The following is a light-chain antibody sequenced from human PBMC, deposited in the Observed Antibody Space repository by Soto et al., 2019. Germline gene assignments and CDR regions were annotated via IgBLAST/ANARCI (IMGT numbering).Light chain of an antibody. CDR2: AES. CDR1: QGITTF. CDR3: LQEYNTPWT. V-gene: IGKV1-39*01. Sequence: IPMTQAPSSLSASVGDRVTIPCRASQGITTFLNWFQQKQGKALKVRIYAESSLQSGVQSSFSASVYGTDFTLTIIGLQPKDLATNSCLQEYNTPWTLGKGTRWIS. J-gene: IGKJ1*01.